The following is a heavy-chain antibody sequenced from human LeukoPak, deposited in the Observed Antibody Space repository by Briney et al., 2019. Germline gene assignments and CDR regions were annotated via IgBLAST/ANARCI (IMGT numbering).Heavy chain of an antibody. V-gene: IGHV3-66*02. D-gene: IGHD2-2*01. J-gene: IGHJ6*03. CDR1: GFTVSSNY. CDR3: ARERADIVVVPAAMDYYYYYYMDV. CDR2: IYSGGST. Sequence: PGGSLRLSCAASGFTVSSNYMSWVRQAPGKGLEWVSVIYSGGSTYYPDSVKGRFTISRDNSKNTLYLQINSLRAEDTAVYYCARERADIVVVPAAMDYYYYYYMDVWGKGTTVTVSS.